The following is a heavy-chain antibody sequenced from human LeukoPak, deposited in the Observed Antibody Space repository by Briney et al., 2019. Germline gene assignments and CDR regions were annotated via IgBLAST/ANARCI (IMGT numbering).Heavy chain of an antibody. J-gene: IGHJ4*02. V-gene: IGHV4-34*01. Sequence: SETLSLTCTVSGGSISSYFWSWIRQPPGKGLEWIGEINHSGSTNYNPSLKSRVTLSVDTSKNQFSLKLSSVTAADTAVYYCARGQGRYSSSWYSLGYYFDYWGQGTLVTVSS. CDR1: GGSISSYF. CDR2: INHSGST. CDR3: ARGQGRYSSSWYSLGYYFDY. D-gene: IGHD6-13*01.